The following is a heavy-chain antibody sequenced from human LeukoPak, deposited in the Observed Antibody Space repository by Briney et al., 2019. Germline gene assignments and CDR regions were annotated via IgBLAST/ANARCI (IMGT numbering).Heavy chain of an antibody. V-gene: IGHV1-2*02. J-gene: IGHJ3*02. D-gene: IGHD3-22*01. CDR2: INANSGGT. Sequence: ASVKVSCKASGYTFTGYYMHWVRQAPGQAREWMGWINANSGGTNYAQEFQGRDTMTRDTTISTAYMELSRLRSDDTAVYYCARALMIVEVINTPDAFDIWGQGKMVTVSS. CDR1: GYTFTGYY. CDR3: ARALMIVEVINTPDAFDI.